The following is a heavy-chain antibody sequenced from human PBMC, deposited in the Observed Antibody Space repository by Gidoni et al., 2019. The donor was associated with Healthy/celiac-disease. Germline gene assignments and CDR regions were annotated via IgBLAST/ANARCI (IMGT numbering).Heavy chain of an antibody. CDR2: ISYDGSNK. CDR1: GFTFSSYG. V-gene: IGHV3-30*18. Sequence: QVQLVESGGGVVQPGRSLSLSCAASGFTFSSYGMHWVRQAPGKGLGWVAVISYDGSNKYYADSVKGRFTISRDNSKNTLYLQMNSLRAEDTAVYYCAKDFGYGYYFDYWGQGTLVTVSS. CDR3: AKDFGYGYYFDY. J-gene: IGHJ4*02. D-gene: IGHD3-22*01.